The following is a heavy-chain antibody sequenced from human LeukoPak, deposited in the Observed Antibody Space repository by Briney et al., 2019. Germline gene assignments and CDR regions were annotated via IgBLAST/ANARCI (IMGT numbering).Heavy chain of an antibody. CDR1: GFTFSSYA. J-gene: IGHJ4*02. Sequence: PGGSLRLSCAASGFTFSSYAMSWVRQAPGKGLEWVSAISGSGGSTYYADSVKGRFTISRDNSKNTLYLQMNSLRAEDTAVYYCARRETYYDSSGCPDYWGQGTLVTVSS. CDR3: ARRETYYDSSGCPDY. D-gene: IGHD3-22*01. CDR2: ISGSGGST. V-gene: IGHV3-23*01.